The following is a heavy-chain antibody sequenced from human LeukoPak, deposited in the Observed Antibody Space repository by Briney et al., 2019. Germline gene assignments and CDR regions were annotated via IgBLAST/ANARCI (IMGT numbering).Heavy chain of an antibody. D-gene: IGHD3-16*01. Sequence: GGSLRLSCAASGLTFSSYAMSWVRQAPGKGLEWVSAISGSGGSTYYADSVKGRFTISRDNSKNTLYLQMNSLRAEDTAVYYCARLLGLGARERDWFDPWGQGTLVTVSS. V-gene: IGHV3-23*01. CDR1: GLTFSSYA. J-gene: IGHJ5*02. CDR3: ARLLGLGARERDWFDP. CDR2: ISGSGGST.